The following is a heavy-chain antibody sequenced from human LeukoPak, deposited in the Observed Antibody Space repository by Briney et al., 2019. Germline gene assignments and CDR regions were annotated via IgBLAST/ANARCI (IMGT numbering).Heavy chain of an antibody. CDR3: ARPSVVMMGYLDY. CDR2: ISGSGGST. J-gene: IGHJ4*02. CDR1: GFTFSSYA. Sequence: GGSLRLSCAASGFTFSSYAMSWVRQAPGKGLEWVSAISGSGGSTYYADSVKGRFTISRDNSKNTLYLQMNSLRAEDTAVYYCARPSVVMMGYLDYWGQGTLVTVSS. V-gene: IGHV3-23*01. D-gene: IGHD3-22*01.